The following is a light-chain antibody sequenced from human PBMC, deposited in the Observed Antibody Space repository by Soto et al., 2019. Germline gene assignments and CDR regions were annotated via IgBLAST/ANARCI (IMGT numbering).Light chain of an antibody. J-gene: IGLJ1*01. CDR1: SXDVGAYNY. Sequence: QSVLTQPASVSGXPXQSXAXSCTXTSXDVGAYNYVSWYQHHPGKAPKLMIYDVSNRPSGVSNRFSGSKSGNTASLTISGLQAEDEADYYCTSYTTSGNYVFGTGTKLTVL. CDR2: DVS. V-gene: IGLV2-14*03. CDR3: TSYTTSGNYV.